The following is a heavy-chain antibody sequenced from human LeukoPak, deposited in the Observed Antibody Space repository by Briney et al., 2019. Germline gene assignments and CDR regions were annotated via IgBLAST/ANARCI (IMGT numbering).Heavy chain of an antibody. V-gene: IGHV5-51*01. CDR3: ARGLQFDY. J-gene: IGHJ4*02. CDR1: GYXXXXYW. Sequence: GYXXXXYWIGWVRQMPGKGLEWMGIIYPGDSDTRYSPSFQGQVTISADKSISTAYLQWSSLKASDTAMYYCARGLQFDYWGQGTLVTVSS. CDR2: IYPGDSDT.